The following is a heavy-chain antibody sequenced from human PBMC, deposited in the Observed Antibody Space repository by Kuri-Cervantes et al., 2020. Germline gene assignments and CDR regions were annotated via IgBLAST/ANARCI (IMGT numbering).Heavy chain of an antibody. CDR1: GYTFTGYY. J-gene: IGHJ4*02. CDR3: ARDGSSGWYSFDY. V-gene: IGHV1-2*02. Sequence: ASVKVSCKASGYTFTGYYMHWVRQAPGQGLEWMGWINPNSGGTNYAQKLQGRVTMTTDTSTSTAYMELRSLRSDDTAVYYCARDGSSGWYSFDYWGQGTLVTVSS. D-gene: IGHD6-19*01. CDR2: INPNSGGT.